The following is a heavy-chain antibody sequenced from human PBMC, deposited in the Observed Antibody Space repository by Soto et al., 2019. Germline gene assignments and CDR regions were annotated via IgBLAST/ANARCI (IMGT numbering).Heavy chain of an antibody. J-gene: IGHJ5*02. CDR2: INGSSSTM. CDR1: GFTFGIYS. V-gene: IGHV3-48*02. CDR3: ARRDRFRCSGDRCFSDGLFLS. Sequence: EVQLVESGGGLVQRGGSLRLSCAASGFTFGIYSMNWVRQAPGKGLEWISYINGSSSTMYYADSVKGRFIISRYNADISLYLQMNSLRDADTAVYYCARRDRFRCSGDRCFSDGLFLSWGQGTLVTVSS. D-gene: IGHD2-15*01.